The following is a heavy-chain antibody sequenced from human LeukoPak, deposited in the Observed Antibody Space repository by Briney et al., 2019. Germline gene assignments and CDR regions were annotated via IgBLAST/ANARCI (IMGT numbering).Heavy chain of an antibody. CDR3: AKLTEPD. J-gene: IGHJ4*02. CDR1: GLTFSDYS. V-gene: IGHV3-21*04. Sequence: GGSLRLSCVASGLTFSDYSINWVRRAPGKGLEWVSSINPTSTSIYYADAVRGRFTISRDNAKSSLYLQMDSLRAEDTAVYYCAKLTEPDWGQGTLVTVSS. D-gene: IGHD4-23*01. CDR2: INPTSTSI.